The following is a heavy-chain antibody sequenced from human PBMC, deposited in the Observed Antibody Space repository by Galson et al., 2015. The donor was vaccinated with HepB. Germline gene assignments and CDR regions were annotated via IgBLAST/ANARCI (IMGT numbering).Heavy chain of an antibody. Sequence: SLRLSCAASGFSFSGSAMHWVRQAPGKGLEWVALISYDGTKKRYPDSVEGRLTISRDNSKNTLYLQMNSLRDEDTAVYYCATGKWELLALAFWGQGTLVTVSS. CDR2: ISYDGTKK. CDR1: GFSFSGSA. D-gene: IGHD1-26*01. V-gene: IGHV3-30-3*01. CDR3: ATGKWELLALAF. J-gene: IGHJ4*02.